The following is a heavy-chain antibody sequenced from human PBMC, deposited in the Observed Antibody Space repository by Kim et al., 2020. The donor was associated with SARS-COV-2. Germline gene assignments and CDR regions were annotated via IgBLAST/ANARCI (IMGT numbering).Heavy chain of an antibody. CDR3: ARGDYYGSGSYYNAFDY. V-gene: IGHV1-46*01. Sequence: ASVKVSCKASGYTFTSYYMHWVRQAPGQGLEWMGIINPSGGSTSYAQKFQGRVTMTRDTSTSTVYMELSSLRSEDTAVYYCARGDYYGSGSYYNAFDYWGQGTLVTVSS. CDR2: INPSGGST. J-gene: IGHJ4*02. CDR1: GYTFTSYY. D-gene: IGHD3-10*01.